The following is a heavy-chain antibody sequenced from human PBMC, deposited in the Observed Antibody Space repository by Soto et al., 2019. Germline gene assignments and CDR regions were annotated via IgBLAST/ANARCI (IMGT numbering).Heavy chain of an antibody. CDR3: AKTMTTGPYYYYGMDV. J-gene: IGHJ6*02. Sequence: GGSLRLSCAASGFTFSSYAMSWVRQAPGKGLEWVSAISGSGGSTYYADSVKGRFTISRDNSKNTLYLKMNSLRAEDTAVYYCAKTMTTGPYYYYGMDVWGQGTTVTVSS. D-gene: IGHD4-4*01. V-gene: IGHV3-23*01. CDR1: GFTFSSYA. CDR2: ISGSGGST.